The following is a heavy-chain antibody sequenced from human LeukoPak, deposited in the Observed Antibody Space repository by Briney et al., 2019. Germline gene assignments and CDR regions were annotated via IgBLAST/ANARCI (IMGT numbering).Heavy chain of an antibody. CDR2: ISAYNGNT. V-gene: IGHV1-18*01. Sequence: GASVKVSCKASGYTFTSYGISWVRQAPGQGLEWMGWISAYNGNTNYAQKLQGRVTMTTDTSTSTAYMELRSLRSDDTAVYYCARVRSRYYDSSGYCGYWGQGTLVTVSS. CDR3: ARVRSRYYDSSGYCGY. CDR1: GYTFTSYG. D-gene: IGHD3-22*01. J-gene: IGHJ4*02.